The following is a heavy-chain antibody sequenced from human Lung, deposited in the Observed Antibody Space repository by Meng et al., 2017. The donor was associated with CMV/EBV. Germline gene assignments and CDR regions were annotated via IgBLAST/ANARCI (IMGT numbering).Heavy chain of an antibody. D-gene: IGHD6-13*01. J-gene: IGHJ4*02. CDR1: GGTISSSKW. CDR3: ARDSGYQQGLDY. CDR2: IYHRGST. V-gene: IGHV4-4*02. Sequence: AVSGGTISSSKWWSWVRQPPGKGLEWIGEIYHRGSTKYNPSLKSRVTISVDKSKNQFSLKLSSVTAADTAVYYCARDSGYQQGLDYWGQGTLVTVSS.